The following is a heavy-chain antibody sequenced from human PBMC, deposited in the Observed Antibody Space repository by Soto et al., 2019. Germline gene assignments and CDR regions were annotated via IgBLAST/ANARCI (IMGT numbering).Heavy chain of an antibody. CDR3: ARDAGITMIVVSNDS. Sequence: QVQLVQSGAEVKKPGASVKVSCKASGYTFPSYGISWVRQAPGQGLAWMGWISAYNGNTNYAQKRQGRVTMPTDTSTSTAYRELRSLRSDDTAVYYCARDAGITMIVVSNDSLGQGTLVTGSS. CDR2: ISAYNGNT. V-gene: IGHV1-18*01. CDR1: GYTFPSYG. D-gene: IGHD3-22*01. J-gene: IGHJ4*02.